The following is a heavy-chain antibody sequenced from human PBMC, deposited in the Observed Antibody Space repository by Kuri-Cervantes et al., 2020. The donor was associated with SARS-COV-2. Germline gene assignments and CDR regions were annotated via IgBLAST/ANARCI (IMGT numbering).Heavy chain of an antibody. Sequence: ASVKVSCKASGYTFTGYYMHWVRQAPGQGLEWMGWINPNSGGTNYAQKFQGRVTMTRDTSISTAYMELSRLRSDDTAVYYCARVPQYYDFWSGYGMDVWGQGTTVTVSS. CDR2: INPNSGGT. CDR1: GYTFTGYY. J-gene: IGHJ6*02. D-gene: IGHD3-3*01. CDR3: ARVPQYYDFWSGYGMDV. V-gene: IGHV1-2*02.